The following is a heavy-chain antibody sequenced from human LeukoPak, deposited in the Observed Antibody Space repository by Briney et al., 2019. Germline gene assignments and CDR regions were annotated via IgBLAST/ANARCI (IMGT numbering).Heavy chain of an antibody. Sequence: PGGSLRLSCAASGFTFSSYGMSWVRQAPGKGLEWVAVVGNDERTIFYADSLKGRFTISRDNSKNTLFLQMNSLRDEDTAVYYCARERQMGATPFDYWGQGSLVTVSS. J-gene: IGHJ4*02. V-gene: IGHV3-30*03. D-gene: IGHD1-26*01. CDR3: ARERQMGATPFDY. CDR2: VGNDERTI. CDR1: GFTFSSYG.